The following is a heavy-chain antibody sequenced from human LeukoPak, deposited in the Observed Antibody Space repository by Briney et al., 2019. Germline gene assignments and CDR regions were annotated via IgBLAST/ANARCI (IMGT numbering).Heavy chain of an antibody. CDR1: GFTFGNAW. V-gene: IGHV3-49*04. J-gene: IGHJ4*02. D-gene: IGHD1-26*01. CDR2: IRSKGYGGTT. CDR3: TRGGTYTRGY. Sequence: TGGSLRLSCAASGFTFGNAWMTWVRQAPGKGLEWVGFIRSKGYGGTTEYAASVKGRFTISRDDSKSIAYLQMNSLKTEDTALYYCTRGGTYTRGYWGQGTLVTVSS.